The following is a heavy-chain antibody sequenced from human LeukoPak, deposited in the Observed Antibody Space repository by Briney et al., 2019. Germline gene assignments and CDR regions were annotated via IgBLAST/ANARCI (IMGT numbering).Heavy chain of an antibody. Sequence: GGSLRLSCAASGFTFSSYAMHWVRQAPGKGLEWVAVISYDGSNKYYADSVKGRFTISRDNSKNTLYLQMNSLRAEDTAVYYCARAGVGSSWFDYWGQGTLVTVSS. J-gene: IGHJ4*02. CDR2: ISYDGSNK. CDR1: GFTFSSYA. CDR3: ARAGVGSSWFDY. V-gene: IGHV3-30*04. D-gene: IGHD6-13*01.